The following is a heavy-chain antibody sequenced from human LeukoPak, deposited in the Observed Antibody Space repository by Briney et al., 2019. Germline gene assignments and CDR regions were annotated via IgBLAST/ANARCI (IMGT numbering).Heavy chain of an antibody. CDR3: AGRDY. J-gene: IGHJ4*02. CDR1: GGSISSYY. V-gene: IGHV4-4*07. Sequence: SETLSLTCTVSGGSISSYYWSWIRQPAGKGLEWIGLVYTNGRTNYNSSLKSRVSMSVDPSKNQFSLEVTSVTAADTAVYYCAGRDYWGQGTPVTVSS. CDR2: VYTNGRT.